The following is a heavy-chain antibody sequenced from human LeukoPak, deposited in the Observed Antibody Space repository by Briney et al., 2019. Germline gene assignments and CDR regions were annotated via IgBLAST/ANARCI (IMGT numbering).Heavy chain of an antibody. Sequence: GESLKISCKGSGSRFNTYWIAWVRHMPGKGLEWVGIFNPRDSSTRYSPSFQGQVTFSADNSISTAYLQWSSLRASDTAIYYCARHYGSAWFAHWGQGTQVTVSS. D-gene: IGHD6-25*01. J-gene: IGHJ5*02. CDR1: GSRFNTYW. CDR2: FNPRDSST. CDR3: ARHYGSAWFAH. V-gene: IGHV5-51*01.